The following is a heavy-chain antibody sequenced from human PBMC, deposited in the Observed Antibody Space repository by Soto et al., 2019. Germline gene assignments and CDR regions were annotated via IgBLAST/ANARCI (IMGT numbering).Heavy chain of an antibody. CDR1: GGTFSSYA. V-gene: IGHV1-69*13. D-gene: IGHD2-2*01. J-gene: IGHJ5*02. Sequence: ASVKVSCKASGGTFSSYAISWVRQAPGQGLEWMGGIIPIFGTANYAQKFQGRVTITADESTSTAYMELSSLRSEDTAVYYCARADIVVVPAATNWFDPWGQGTLVTVS. CDR2: IIPIFGTA. CDR3: ARADIVVVPAATNWFDP.